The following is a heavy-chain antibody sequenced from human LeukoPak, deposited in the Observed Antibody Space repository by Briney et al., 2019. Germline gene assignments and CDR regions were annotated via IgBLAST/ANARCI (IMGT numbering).Heavy chain of an antibody. V-gene: IGHV1-69*05. CDR2: IIPAFRTT. Sequence: SVKVSCKASGGAFSTFSFTWVRQAPGQGLEWLGGIIPAFRTTHYAQKLQGRVTITTDESSRTVYITLTSLIYEDTAIYYCAKDQDPTYYYDSSGYYSPLIFDYWGQGTLVTVSS. CDR1: GGAFSTFS. D-gene: IGHD3-22*01. CDR3: AKDQDPTYYYDSSGYYSPLIFDY. J-gene: IGHJ4*02.